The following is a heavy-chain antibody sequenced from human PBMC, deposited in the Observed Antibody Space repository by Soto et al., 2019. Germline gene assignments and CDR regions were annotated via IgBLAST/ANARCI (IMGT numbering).Heavy chain of an antibody. J-gene: IGHJ4*02. Sequence: VQLVESGGGVVQPGRSLRLSCAASGFTFSDYAMHWVRQAPGKGLEWVAVVSHDGRNTHYADSVKGRFTISRDSSTTTVSLEMTSLREEDTSVYYCAKGGREWLVTSDFNYWGQGALVTVSS. D-gene: IGHD6-19*01. V-gene: IGHV3-30*18. CDR1: GFTFSDYA. CDR2: VSHDGRNT. CDR3: AKGGREWLVTSDFNY.